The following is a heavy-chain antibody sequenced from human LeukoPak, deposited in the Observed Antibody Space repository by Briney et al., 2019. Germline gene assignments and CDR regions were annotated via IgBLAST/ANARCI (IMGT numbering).Heavy chain of an antibody. CDR2: VNNDGSIT. CDR3: ARGWNTTPRSGFDI. CDR1: EFTISRYW. J-gene: IGHJ3*02. V-gene: IGHV3-74*01. Sequence: GGSLRLSCAASEFTISRYWMHWVRQAPGKGLVWVSNVNNDGSITTYADSVKGRFTISRDNVKNTLFLQMNSLGAEDTALYYCARGWNTTPRSGFDIWGLGTMVTVSS. D-gene: IGHD1/OR15-1a*01.